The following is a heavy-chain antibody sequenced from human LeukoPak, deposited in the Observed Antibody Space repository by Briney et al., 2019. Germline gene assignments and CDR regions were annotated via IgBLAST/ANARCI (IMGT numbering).Heavy chain of an antibody. CDR1: GDSTSGYH. J-gene: IGHJ4*02. CDR3: ALMGVGPPTVNY. D-gene: IGHD3-16*01. CDR2: ISYSGTT. Sequence: PSETLSLTCVVSGDSTSGYHWSWIRRPPGKGLEWIGYISYSGTTNYNPSLKSRVTISIDTSKNHFSLELRSVTAADTAVYYCALMGVGPPTVNYWGQGPLVTVSS. V-gene: IGHV4-59*08.